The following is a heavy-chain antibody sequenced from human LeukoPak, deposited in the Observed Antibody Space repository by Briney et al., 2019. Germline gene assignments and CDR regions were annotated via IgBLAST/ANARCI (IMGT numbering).Heavy chain of an antibody. J-gene: IGHJ2*01. D-gene: IGHD3-3*01. V-gene: IGHV4-39*01. Sequence: PSETLSLTCPVSGGSISTSSYYWGWLRQPPGKGLEWFGSMYYSGSTYYNPCLKSRVTISVDTSKNQFSLKLSSVTAADTAVYYCARHSYTSPYEFWSGYPIWYFDLWGRGTLVTVSS. CDR3: ARHSYTSPYEFWSGYPIWYFDL. CDR1: GGSISTSSYY. CDR2: MYYSGST.